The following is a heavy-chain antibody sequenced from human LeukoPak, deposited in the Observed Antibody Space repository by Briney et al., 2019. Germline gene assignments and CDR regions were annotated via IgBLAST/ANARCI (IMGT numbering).Heavy chain of an antibody. CDR1: GYTFTSYD. CDR3: ARAQYYYDSSGYPEGEYYYGMDV. CDR2: IIPILGIA. J-gene: IGHJ6*02. V-gene: IGHV1-69*04. D-gene: IGHD3-22*01. Sequence: GASVKVSCRASGYTFTSYDINWVRQAPGQGLEWMGRIIPILGIANYAQKFQGRVTITADKSTSTAYMELSSLRSEDTAMYYCARAQYYYDSSGYPEGEYYYGMDVWGQGTTVTVSS.